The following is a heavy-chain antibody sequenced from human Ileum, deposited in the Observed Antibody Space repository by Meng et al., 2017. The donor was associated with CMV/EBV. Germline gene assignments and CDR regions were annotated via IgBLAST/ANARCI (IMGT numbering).Heavy chain of an antibody. Sequence: GESLKISCAASGFTFSSYNMNWVRQAPGKGLEWVSSISSSSAYIYYADSVKGRFTISRDNAKNSLYLHMNSLRVEDTAVYYCAKDHSVFDCWGQGTLVTVSS. J-gene: IGHJ4*02. CDR2: ISSSSAYI. CDR3: AKDHSVFDC. CDR1: GFTFSSYN. V-gene: IGHV3-21*01.